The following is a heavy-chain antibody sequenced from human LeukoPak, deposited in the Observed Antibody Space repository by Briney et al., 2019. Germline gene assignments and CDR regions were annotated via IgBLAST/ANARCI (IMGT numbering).Heavy chain of an antibody. Sequence: GGSLRLSCAASGFTFSDYYMNWVRQAPGKGLEWVSSISSSSSYIYYADSVKGRFTISRDNSKNTLYLQMNSLRAEDTAVYYCAKKSITMVRENYFDYWGQGTLVTVSS. CDR1: GFTFSDYY. CDR3: AKKSITMVRENYFDY. V-gene: IGHV3-21*04. D-gene: IGHD3-10*01. CDR2: ISSSSSYI. J-gene: IGHJ4*02.